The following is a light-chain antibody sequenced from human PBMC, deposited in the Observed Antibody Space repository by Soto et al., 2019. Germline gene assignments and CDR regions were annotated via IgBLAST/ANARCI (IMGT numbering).Light chain of an antibody. V-gene: IGKV3D-15*01. Sequence: EIVMTQSPATLSVSPGERATLSCRASQSVSSNFAWYQQRPAQAPRLLIYDVSTRATGVPTRFSGSGSGTEFTLTISSLQSEDFAVYYCQQNHDWPLTFHGATRVETK. CDR3: QQNHDWPLT. J-gene: IGKJ4*01. CDR1: QSVSSN. CDR2: DVS.